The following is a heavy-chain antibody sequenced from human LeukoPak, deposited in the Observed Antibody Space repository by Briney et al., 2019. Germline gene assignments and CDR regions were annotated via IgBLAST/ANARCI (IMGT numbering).Heavy chain of an antibody. CDR1: GGSISPYY. D-gene: IGHD2-2*01. CDR3: AKLNTQLPTRWFDP. V-gene: IGHV4-59*01. CDR2: IYYSGST. J-gene: IGHJ5*02. Sequence: PSETLSLTCTVSGGSISPYYWSWIRQPPGKGLEWIGYIYYSGSTNYNTSLKSRVTISVDTSKNQFSLKLSSVTAADTAVYYCAKLNTQLPTRWFDPWGQGTLVTVSS.